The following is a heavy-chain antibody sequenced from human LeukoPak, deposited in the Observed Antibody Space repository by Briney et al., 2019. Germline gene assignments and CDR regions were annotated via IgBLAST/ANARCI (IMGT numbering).Heavy chain of an antibody. CDR2: ISSGSSSI. D-gene: IGHD2-8*01. V-gene: IGHV3-48*03. CDR3: VKWTNYYFAL. Sequence: GGSLRLSCAASGFTFSSYEMNWVRQAPGKGLEWVSYISSGSSSIFYADSVKGRFTISRDNAKNTVYLQMGSLRAEDMAVYYCVKWTNYYFALWGRGTLVTVSS. CDR1: GFTFSSYE. J-gene: IGHJ2*01.